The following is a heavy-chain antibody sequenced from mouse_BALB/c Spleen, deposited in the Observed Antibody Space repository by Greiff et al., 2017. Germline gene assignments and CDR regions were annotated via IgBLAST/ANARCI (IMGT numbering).Heavy chain of an antibody. D-gene: IGHD2-2*01. Sequence: VQLQQSGPELVKPGASVKVSCKASGYAFTSYNMYWVKQSPGKSLEWIGYIDPYNGGTSYNQKFKGKATLTVDKSSSTAYMHLNSLTSEDSAVYYCAPYGYGPEFAYWGQGTLVTVSA. J-gene: IGHJ3*01. V-gene: IGHV1S135*01. CDR2: IDPYNGGT. CDR3: APYGYGPEFAY. CDR1: GYAFTSYN.